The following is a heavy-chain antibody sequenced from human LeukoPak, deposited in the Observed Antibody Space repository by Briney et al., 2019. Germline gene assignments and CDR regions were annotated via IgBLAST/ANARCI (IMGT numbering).Heavy chain of an antibody. CDR3: AREDPRTKVPEGMDV. V-gene: IGHV4-59*01. CDR1: GGSISHYY. CDR2: IYYSGTT. D-gene: IGHD4/OR15-4a*01. Sequence: SETLSLTCTVSGGSISHYYWSWIRQPPGKGLEWIGYIYYSGTTNYNPSLKSRVAISVDTSKNQFSLKLNSVTAADTAVYYCAREDPRTKVPEGMDVWGQGTTVTVSS. J-gene: IGHJ6*02.